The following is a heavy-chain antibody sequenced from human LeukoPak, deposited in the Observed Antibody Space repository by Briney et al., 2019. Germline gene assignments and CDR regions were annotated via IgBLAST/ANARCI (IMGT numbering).Heavy chain of an antibody. CDR1: GFTFSSYG. CDR2: IWYDGSNK. CDR3: AKGGLVPYYFDY. Sequence: PGRSLRLSCAASGFTFSSYGMHWVRQAPGKGLEWVAVIWYDGSNKYYADSVKGRFTISRDNSKNTLYLQMNSLRAEDTAVYYCAKGGLVPYYFDYWGQGTLVTVPS. J-gene: IGHJ4*02. D-gene: IGHD3/OR15-3a*01. V-gene: IGHV3-33*06.